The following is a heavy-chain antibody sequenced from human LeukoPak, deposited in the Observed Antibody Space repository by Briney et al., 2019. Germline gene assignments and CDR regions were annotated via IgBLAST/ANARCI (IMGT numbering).Heavy chain of an antibody. V-gene: IGHV4-39*07. CDR2: IYYSGST. J-gene: IGHJ4*02. CDR1: GGSISSSSYY. Sequence: PSETLSLTCTVSGGSISSSSYYWGWIRQPPGKGLEWIGSIYYSGSTYYNPSLKSRVTISVDTSKNQFSLKMNSVTAADTAVYYCARGVGDTDGSSWDHYFDYWGQGTLVTVSS. CDR3: ARGVGDTDGSSWDHYFDY. D-gene: IGHD6-13*01.